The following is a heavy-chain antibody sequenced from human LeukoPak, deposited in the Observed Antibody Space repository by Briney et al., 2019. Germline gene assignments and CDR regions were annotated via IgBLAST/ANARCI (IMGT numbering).Heavy chain of an antibody. Sequence: PGGSLRLSCAASTFTFRSYAMSWVRQAPGKGLEWVSVISGSGGSTNYADSVKGRFTISRDNSKNTLYLQMNSLRAEDTAVYYCAKSDTVSTHPFDIWGQGTMVTVSS. V-gene: IGHV3-23*01. D-gene: IGHD4-17*01. CDR1: TFTFRSYA. CDR2: ISGSGGST. CDR3: AKSDTVSTHPFDI. J-gene: IGHJ3*02.